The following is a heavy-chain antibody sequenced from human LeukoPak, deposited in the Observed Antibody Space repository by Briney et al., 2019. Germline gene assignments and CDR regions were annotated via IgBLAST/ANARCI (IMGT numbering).Heavy chain of an antibody. D-gene: IGHD3-22*01. J-gene: IGHJ3*02. Sequence: GASVKVSCKASGYTFTSYGISWVRQAPGQGLEWMGWIGAYNGNTNYAQKLQGRVTMTTDTSTSTAYMELRSLRSDDTAVYYCARIKGGITMIVVPYAFDIWGQGTMVTVSS. CDR1: GYTFTSYG. CDR2: IGAYNGNT. CDR3: ARIKGGITMIVVPYAFDI. V-gene: IGHV1-18*01.